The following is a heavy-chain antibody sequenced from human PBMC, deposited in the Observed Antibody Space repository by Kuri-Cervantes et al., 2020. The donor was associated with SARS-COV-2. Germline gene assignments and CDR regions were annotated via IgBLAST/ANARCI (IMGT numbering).Heavy chain of an antibody. CDR1: GFTVSSNY. J-gene: IGHJ6*02. CDR3: ARSHKDIVVVPAARGYYYGMDV. Sequence: GESLKISCAASGFTVSSNYMSWVRQAPGKGLEWVSVIYSGGSTYYADSVKGRFTISRDNSKNTLYLQMNSLRAEGTAVYYCARSHKDIVVVPAARGYYYGMDVWGQGTTVTVSS. CDR2: IYSGGST. V-gene: IGHV3-53*01. D-gene: IGHD2-2*01.